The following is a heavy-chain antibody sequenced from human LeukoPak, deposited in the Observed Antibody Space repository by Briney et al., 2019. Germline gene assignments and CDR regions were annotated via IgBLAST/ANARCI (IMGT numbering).Heavy chain of an antibody. CDR3: VRDKGGRSGAIYYDAFDV. CDR2: IDQGGSTK. D-gene: IGHD1-26*01. J-gene: IGHJ3*01. Sequence: GGSLRLSCAASGFIFNTYWMIWVRQAPGKGLEWVANIDQGGSTKYYVDSLKGRFTISRDNAKNSLYLQINSLRAEDTAVYYCVRDKGGRSGAIYYDAFDVWGQGTMVTVSS. V-gene: IGHV3-7*01. CDR1: GFIFNTYW.